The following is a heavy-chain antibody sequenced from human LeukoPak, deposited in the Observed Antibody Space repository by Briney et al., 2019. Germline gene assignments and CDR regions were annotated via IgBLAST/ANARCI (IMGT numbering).Heavy chain of an antibody. V-gene: IGHV4-39*01. Sequence: SETLSLTCTVSGGSISSSSYYWGWIRQPPGKGLEWIGSIYYSGSTYYNPSLKSRVAISVDTSKNQFSLKLSSVTAADTAVYYCARLSVQSLNFDYWGQGTLVTVSS. CDR2: IYYSGST. CDR3: ARLSVQSLNFDY. D-gene: IGHD3-10*01. J-gene: IGHJ4*02. CDR1: GGSISSSSYY.